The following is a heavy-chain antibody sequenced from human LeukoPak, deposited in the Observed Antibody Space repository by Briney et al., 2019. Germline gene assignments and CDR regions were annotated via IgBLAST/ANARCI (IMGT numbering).Heavy chain of an antibody. J-gene: IGHJ4*02. CDR3: ARDQYDTWSRRGNFDS. D-gene: IGHD3-3*01. V-gene: IGHV3-7*03. CDR1: GFTFGKYW. CDR2: IKLDGSEK. Sequence: GGSLRLSCVASGFTFGKYWMSWVRQAPGKGLEWVANIKLDGSEKNYVDSVKGRFTISRDNTKNSLYLQMNSLRAEDMAVFYCARDQYDTWSRRGNFDSWGQGTLVIVSS.